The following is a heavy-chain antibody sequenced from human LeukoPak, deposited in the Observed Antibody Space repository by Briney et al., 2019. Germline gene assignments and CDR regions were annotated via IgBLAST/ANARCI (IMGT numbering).Heavy chain of an antibody. CDR1: GYSVTAYY. CDR2: INPNSGGT. Sequence: ASVKVSCKASGYSVTAYYMHWVRQAPGQGLEWMGWINPNSGGTYMAQKFQGRVTMTRDTSINTAYMDLNGLSSDDTAMYYCARGIGSGNYGRLDPWGQGTLVTVSS. J-gene: IGHJ5*02. CDR3: ARGIGSGNYGRLDP. V-gene: IGHV1-2*02. D-gene: IGHD3-10*01.